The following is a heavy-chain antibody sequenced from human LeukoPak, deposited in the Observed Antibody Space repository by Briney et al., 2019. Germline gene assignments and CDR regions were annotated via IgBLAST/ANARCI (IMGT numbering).Heavy chain of an antibody. CDR2: ISGGGDYT. D-gene: IGHD2-15*01. J-gene: IGHJ4*02. CDR1: GLTFSNCG. CDR3: AKARGYCSGGTCYSGFDY. Sequence: GGSLRLSCAASGLTFSNCGMSWVRQAPGKGPEWVSSISGGGDYTYYADSVKGRFTVSRDNSKSTLYLQMDTLRAEDTAVYYCAKARGYCSGGTCYSGFDYWGQGTLVTVSS. V-gene: IGHV3-23*01.